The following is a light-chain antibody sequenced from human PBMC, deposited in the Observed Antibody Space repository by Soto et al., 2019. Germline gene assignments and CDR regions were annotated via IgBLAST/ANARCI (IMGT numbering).Light chain of an antibody. V-gene: IGLV2-23*01. CDR2: EDT. CDR3: CSYAGLSTWV. Sequence: QSALTQPASVSGSPGQSITISCIGSSMDVGKYVLVSWYQQYPGKAPKIMIFEDTKRPSGVSNRFSGSKSGNTASLTISGLQAEDEADYYCCSYAGLSTWVFGGGTKLTVL. CDR1: SMDVGKYVL. J-gene: IGLJ3*02.